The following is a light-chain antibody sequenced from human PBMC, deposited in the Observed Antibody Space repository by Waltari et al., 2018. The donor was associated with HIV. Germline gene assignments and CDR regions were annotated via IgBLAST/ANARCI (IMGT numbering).Light chain of an antibody. CDR3: QQYYSTPIT. CDR1: HSYLYTSNSNNY. Sequence: DIVMTQSPDSLAVSLGARASINFKSSHSYLYTSNSNNYLAWYQQKPGQPPKVLVYWASTRASGVPALFSGSGSGTEFSLTISSLQAEDVAVYYCQQYYSTPITFGQGTRLEIK. J-gene: IGKJ5*01. CDR2: WAS. V-gene: IGKV4-1*01.